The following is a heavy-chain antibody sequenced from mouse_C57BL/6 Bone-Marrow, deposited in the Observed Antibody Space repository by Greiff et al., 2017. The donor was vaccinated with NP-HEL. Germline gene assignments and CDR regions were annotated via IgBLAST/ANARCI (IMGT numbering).Heavy chain of an antibody. J-gene: IGHJ4*01. CDR3: ARCFYYYGCYAMDY. Sequence: VQLKESGPELVKPGASVKIPCKASGYTFTDYNMDWVKQSHGKSLEWIGYFNPNNGGTIYNQKFKGKATLTVDKSSSTAYMELRSLTSEDTAVYYCARCFYYYGCYAMDYWGQGTSVTVSS. D-gene: IGHD1-1*01. CDR1: GYTFTDYN. CDR2: FNPNNGGT. V-gene: IGHV1-18*01.